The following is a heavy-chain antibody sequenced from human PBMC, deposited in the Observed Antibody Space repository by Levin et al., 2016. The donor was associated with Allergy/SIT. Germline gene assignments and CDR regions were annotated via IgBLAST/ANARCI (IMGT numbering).Heavy chain of an antibody. CDR2: IYWDDDK. CDR1: GFSLSTSGVG. Sequence: SGPTLVKPTETLTLTCTFSGFSLSTSGVGVGWIRQPPGKALEWLALIYWDDDKRYSPSLKSRLTITKDTSKNQVVLTMTNMDPVDTATYYCAHRIRIAAAGTGYWYFDLWGRGTLVTVSS. J-gene: IGHJ2*01. D-gene: IGHD6-13*01. V-gene: IGHV2-5*02. CDR3: AHRIRIAAAGTGYWYFDL.